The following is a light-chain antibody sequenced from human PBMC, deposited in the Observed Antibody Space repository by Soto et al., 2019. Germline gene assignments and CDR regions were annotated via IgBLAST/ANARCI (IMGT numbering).Light chain of an antibody. J-gene: IGLJ2*01. V-gene: IGLV2-23*01. CDR2: EGS. CDR1: SSDVGSYNL. CDR3: CSYAGSSTSGVV. Sequence: QSALTQPASVSGSPGQSITISCTGTSSDVGSYNLVSWYQQHPGKAPKLMIYEGSKRPSGFSNRFSGSKSGNTASLTISGLQAEDEADYYCCSYAGSSTSGVVFGGGTKLTVL.